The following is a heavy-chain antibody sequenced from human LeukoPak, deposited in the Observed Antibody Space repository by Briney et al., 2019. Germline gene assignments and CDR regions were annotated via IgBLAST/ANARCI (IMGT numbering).Heavy chain of an antibody. CDR2: IYPGDSDT. CDR1: GYSFSNYW. J-gene: IGHJ6*02. Sequence: GESLQISCKGSGYSFSNYWIGWVRQMPGKGLEWMGIIYPGDSDTRYSSSFQGQVTISADKSISTAYLQWSSLKASDTAMYYCARQYCSSTSCRHYYYYGMDVWGQGTTVTVSS. V-gene: IGHV5-51*01. CDR3: ARQYCSSTSCRHYYYYGMDV. D-gene: IGHD2-2*01.